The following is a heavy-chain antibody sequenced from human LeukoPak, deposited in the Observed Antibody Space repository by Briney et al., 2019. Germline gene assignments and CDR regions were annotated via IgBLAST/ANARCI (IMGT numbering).Heavy chain of an antibody. CDR1: GYNISDNY. CDR3: ARDDILTDENGFDI. Sequence: GGSLRLSCVASGYNISDNYMSWVRQVPGKGPEWLSVLYSGGTTYYTDLAKGRFAISRDESKNTLFLQMNSLRAEDTAIYYCARDDILTDENGFDIWGRGTMVTVSS. D-gene: IGHD3-9*01. V-gene: IGHV3-66*01. J-gene: IGHJ3*02. CDR2: LYSGGTT.